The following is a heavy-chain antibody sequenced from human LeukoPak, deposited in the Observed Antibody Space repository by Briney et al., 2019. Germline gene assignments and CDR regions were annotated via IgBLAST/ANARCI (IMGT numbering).Heavy chain of an antibody. D-gene: IGHD1-1*01. J-gene: IGHJ4*02. CDR2: IRYDGSNK. CDR1: GFTFSSYG. Sequence: GGSLRLSCAASGFTFSSYGMHWVRQAPGKGLGWVAFIRYDGSNKYYTDTVKGRFTISRDNSKNTLYLQMNSLRAEDTAVYYCARGGTGGLDYWGQGTLVTVSS. V-gene: IGHV3-30*02. CDR3: ARGGTGGLDY.